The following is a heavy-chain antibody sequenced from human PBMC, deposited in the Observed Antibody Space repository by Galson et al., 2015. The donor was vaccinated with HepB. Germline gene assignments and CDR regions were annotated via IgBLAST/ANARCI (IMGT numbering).Heavy chain of an antibody. CDR1: GDSVSSNSAA. V-gene: IGHV6-1*01. Sequence: CAISGDSVSSNSAAWNWIRQSPSRGLEWLGRTSYRSKWYTEYAVSVKSRLSINPDTSKNQFSLQVKSVTPEDTAVYYCVRRVGSLATFDIWGQGTMVTVSS. CDR3: VRRVGSLATFDI. CDR2: TSYRSKWYT. D-gene: IGHD1-26*01. J-gene: IGHJ3*02.